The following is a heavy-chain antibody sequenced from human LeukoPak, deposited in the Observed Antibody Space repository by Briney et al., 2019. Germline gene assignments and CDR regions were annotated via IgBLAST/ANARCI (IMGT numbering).Heavy chain of an antibody. Sequence: SVKVSCKASGGTFSSYAISWVRQAPGQGLEWMGGIIPIFGTANYAQKFQGRVTITADKSTSTAYMELSSLRSEDPAVYYCASKTLRGGYDPRDYYYGMDVWGKGTTVTVSS. D-gene: IGHD5-12*01. J-gene: IGHJ6*04. CDR3: ASKTLRGGYDPRDYYYGMDV. CDR1: GGTFSSYA. V-gene: IGHV1-69*06. CDR2: IIPIFGTA.